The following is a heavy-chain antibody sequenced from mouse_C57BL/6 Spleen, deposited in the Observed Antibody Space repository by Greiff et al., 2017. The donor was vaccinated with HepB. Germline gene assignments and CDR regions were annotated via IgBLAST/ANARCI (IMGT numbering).Heavy chain of an antibody. CDR2: IDPETGGT. D-gene: IGHD2-14*01. V-gene: IGHV1-15*01. J-gene: IGHJ2*01. CDR1: GYTFTDYE. Sequence: VQLQQSGAELVRPGASVTLSCKASGYTFTDYEMHWVKQTPVHGLEWIGAIDPETGGTAYNQKFKGKAILTADKSSSTAYMELRSLTSEDSAVYYCARKTDYYRPDYWGQGTTLTVSS. CDR3: ARKTDYYRPDY.